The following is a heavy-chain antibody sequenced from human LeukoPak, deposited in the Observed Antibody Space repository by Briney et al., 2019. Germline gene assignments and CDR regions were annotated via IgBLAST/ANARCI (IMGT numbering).Heavy chain of an antibody. CDR3: ARASVYDFWSGYSRGFDAFDI. D-gene: IGHD3-3*01. CDR2: IYSGGST. Sequence: GGSLRLSCAASEFSVGSNYMTWVRQAPGMGLEWVSLIYSGGSTYYADSVKGRFTISRDNSKNTLYLQMNSLRAEDTAVYYCARASVYDFWSGYSRGFDAFDIWGQGTMVTVSS. V-gene: IGHV3-66*01. CDR1: EFSVGSNY. J-gene: IGHJ3*02.